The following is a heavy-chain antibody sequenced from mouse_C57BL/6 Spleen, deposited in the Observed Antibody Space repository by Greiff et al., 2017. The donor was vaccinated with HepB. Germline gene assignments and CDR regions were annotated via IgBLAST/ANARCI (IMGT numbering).Heavy chain of an antibody. J-gene: IGHJ1*03. CDR1: GYTFTSYW. CDR3: ARSNWDDWYFDV. V-gene: IGHV1-55*01. Sequence: QVQLQQPGAELVKPGASVKMSCKASGYTFTSYWITWVKQRPGQGLEWIGDIYPGSGSTNYNEKFKSKATLTADKSSSTAYMQLSSLTSEDSAVYFCARSNWDDWYFDVWGTGTTVTVSS. CDR2: IYPGSGST. D-gene: IGHD4-1*01.